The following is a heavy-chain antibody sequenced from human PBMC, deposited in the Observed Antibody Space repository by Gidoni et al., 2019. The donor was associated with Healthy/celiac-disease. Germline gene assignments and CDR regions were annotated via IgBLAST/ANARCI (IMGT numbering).Heavy chain of an antibody. V-gene: IGHV3-48*02. CDR1: GFTFSSDS. CDR3: ARDQTEVDYGDYLSTFDY. D-gene: IGHD4-17*01. Sequence: EVQMVESGGGLVQPGGSLRLSCAASGFTFSSDSMNWVRQAPGKGREWVSYISSSSSTIYYADSVKGRFTISRDNAKNSLYLQMNSLRDEDTAVYYCARDQTEVDYGDYLSTFDYWGQGTLVTVSS. J-gene: IGHJ4*02. CDR2: ISSSSSTI.